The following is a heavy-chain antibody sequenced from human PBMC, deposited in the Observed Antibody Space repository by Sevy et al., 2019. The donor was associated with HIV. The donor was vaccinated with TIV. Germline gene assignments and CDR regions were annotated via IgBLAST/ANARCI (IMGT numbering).Heavy chain of an antibody. CDR3: ARPYCSGGSCYGWGY. V-gene: IGHV1-2*02. J-gene: IGHJ4*02. CDR1: GYTFTGYY. CDR2: INPNSGGT. Sequence: ASVKVSCKASGYTFTGYYMHWVRQAPGQGLEWMGWINPNSGGTNYAQKFQGRVTMTRDTSISTAYMELSRLRSDDTAVYYCARPYCSGGSCYGWGYWGQGTLVTVSS. D-gene: IGHD2-15*01.